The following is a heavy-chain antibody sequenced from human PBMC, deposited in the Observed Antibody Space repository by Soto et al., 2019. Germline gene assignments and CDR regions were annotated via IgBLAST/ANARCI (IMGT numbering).Heavy chain of an antibody. CDR1: GFTFSSYS. J-gene: IGHJ6*03. Sequence: EVQLVESGGGLVQPGGSLRLSCAASGFTFSSYSMNWVRQAPGKGLEWVSYISSSSSTIYYADSVKGRLTISRDNAKNPLYLQMNSLSAEDTAVYYCARLYCSSTSCYFSYYMDVWGKGTTVTVSS. D-gene: IGHD2-2*01. V-gene: IGHV3-48*01. CDR2: ISSSSSTI. CDR3: ARLYCSSTSCYFSYYMDV.